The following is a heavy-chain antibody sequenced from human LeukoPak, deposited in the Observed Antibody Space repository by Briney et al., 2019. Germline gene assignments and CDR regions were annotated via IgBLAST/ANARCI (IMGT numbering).Heavy chain of an antibody. D-gene: IGHD4-17*01. CDR1: GYTFTCYY. CDR2: INPNSGGT. J-gene: IGHJ3*02. Sequence: GASVKVSCKASGYTFTCYYMHWVRQAPGQGLEWMGWINPNSGGTNYAQKFQGRVTMTRDTSISTAYMELSRLRSDDTAVYYCARDDYGDYVRSLDAFDIWGQGTMVTVSS. V-gene: IGHV1-2*02. CDR3: ARDDYGDYVRSLDAFDI.